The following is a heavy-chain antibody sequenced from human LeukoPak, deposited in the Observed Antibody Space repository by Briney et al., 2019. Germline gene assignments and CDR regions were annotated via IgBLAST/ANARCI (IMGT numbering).Heavy chain of an antibody. CDR3: AKRIQSAMAMGY. Sequence: GGSLRLSCAASGFTFSDYYMSWIRRAPGKGLEWVSYISSSGSTIYYADSVKGRFTISRDNSKNTMYLQMNSLRAEDTAVYYCAKRIQSAMAMGYWGQGTLVTVSS. CDR2: ISSSGSTI. CDR1: GFTFSDYY. J-gene: IGHJ4*02. D-gene: IGHD5-18*01. V-gene: IGHV3-11*01.